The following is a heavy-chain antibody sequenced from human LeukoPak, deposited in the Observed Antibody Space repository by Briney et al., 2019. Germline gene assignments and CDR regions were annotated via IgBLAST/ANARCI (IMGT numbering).Heavy chain of an antibody. J-gene: IGHJ6*02. Sequence: GGSLRLSCAASGFTFSSYAVTWARQAPGKGREWVSSISGGGSSTYYADSVGGRLTIARDNSKNTLYLQMNGLRAEDTAVYYCAKEYSSGWSTLAYFYGMDVWGQGTTVPVSS. CDR1: GFTFSSYA. CDR2: ISGGGSST. V-gene: IGHV3-23*01. D-gene: IGHD6-19*01. CDR3: AKEYSSGWSTLAYFYGMDV.